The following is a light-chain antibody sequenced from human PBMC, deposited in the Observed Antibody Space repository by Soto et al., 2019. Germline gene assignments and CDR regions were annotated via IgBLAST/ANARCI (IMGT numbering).Light chain of an antibody. V-gene: IGKV3-20*01. CDR3: QQYGSSPT. CDR2: GAS. J-gene: IGKJ1*01. Sequence: EIVMTQSASTLSVSPGERATLSCRASQSVSSDLAWYHQQPGQAPRLLIYGASSRATGIPDRFSGSGSGTDSTLTISRLQPEDFAVYYCQQYGSSPTFGQGTKVDIK. CDR1: QSVSSD.